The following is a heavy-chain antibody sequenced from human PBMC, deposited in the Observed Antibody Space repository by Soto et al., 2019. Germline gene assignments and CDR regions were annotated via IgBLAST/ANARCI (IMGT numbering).Heavy chain of an antibody. D-gene: IGHD1-1*01. CDR2: INPSGGST. V-gene: IGHV1-46*01. CDR1: GYTFTSYY. J-gene: IGHJ6*02. CDR3: ARVYPAGKEYYYYYGMDV. Sequence: GASVKVSCKASGYTFTSYYMHWVRQAPGQGLEWMGIINPSGGSTSYAQKFQGRVTMTRDTSTSTVYMELSSLRSEDTAVYYCARVYPAGKEYYYYYGMDVWGQGTTVTVSS.